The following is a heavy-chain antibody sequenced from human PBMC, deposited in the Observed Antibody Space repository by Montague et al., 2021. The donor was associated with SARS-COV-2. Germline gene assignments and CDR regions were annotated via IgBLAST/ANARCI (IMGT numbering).Heavy chain of an antibody. CDR3: ARRAQWQLSWFFDL. D-gene: IGHD6-19*01. CDR1: GGSISSGTYY. CDR2: INYSGNT. J-gene: IGHJ2*01. V-gene: IGHV4-39*01. Sequence: SETLSLTCTVSGGSISSGTYYWGWVRQPPGKGLEWIGPINYSGNTYYNPSLKSRVTISVDTSKNQFSLKVTSVTAADTALYYCARRAQWQLSWFFDLWGRGTLVTVSS.